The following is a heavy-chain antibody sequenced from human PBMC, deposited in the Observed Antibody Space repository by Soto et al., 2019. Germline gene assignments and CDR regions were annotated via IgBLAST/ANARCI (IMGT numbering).Heavy chain of an antibody. CDR1: GYTFTSYG. Sequence: QVQLVQSGAEVKKPGASVKVSCKASGYTFTSYGISWVRQAPGQGLEWMGWVNIHSGHINYAQNLQGRVTMTTDTSASTAYLELRSLRSDDTAVYYCARERGGYSHGDSWGQGTLVTVSS. J-gene: IGHJ5*01. CDR3: ARERGGYSHGDS. V-gene: IGHV1-18*01. D-gene: IGHD5-18*01. CDR2: VNIHSGHI.